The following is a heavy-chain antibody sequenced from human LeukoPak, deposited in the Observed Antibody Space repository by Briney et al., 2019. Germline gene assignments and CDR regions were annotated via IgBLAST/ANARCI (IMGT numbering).Heavy chain of an antibody. CDR2: IYSGGST. CDR1: GFTVSSNY. D-gene: IGHD2/OR15-2a*01. Sequence: PGGSLRLSCAASGFTVSSNYMSWVRQAPGKGLEWVSVIYSGGSTYYADSVKGRFTISRDNSKNTLYLQMNSLRAEDTAVDYCASSLSRSRMDVWGQGTTVTVSS. CDR3: ASSLSRSRMDV. V-gene: IGHV3-66*01. J-gene: IGHJ6*02.